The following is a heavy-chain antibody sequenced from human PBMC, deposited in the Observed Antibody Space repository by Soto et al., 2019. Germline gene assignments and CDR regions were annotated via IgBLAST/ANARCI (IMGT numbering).Heavy chain of an antibody. CDR2: IYSGGST. D-gene: IGHD3-3*01. J-gene: IGHJ6*03. Sequence: GGSLRLSCAASGFTVSSNYMSWVRQAPGKGLEWVSVIYSGGSTYYADSVKGRFTVSRDNSKNTLYLQMNSLRAEDTAVYYCARDINDFWSGSRFNYYMDVWGKGTTVTVSS. CDR3: ARDINDFWSGSRFNYYMDV. CDR1: GFTVSSNY. V-gene: IGHV3-66*01.